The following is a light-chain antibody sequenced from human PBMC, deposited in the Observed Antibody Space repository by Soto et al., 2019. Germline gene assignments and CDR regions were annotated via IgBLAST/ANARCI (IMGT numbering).Light chain of an antibody. CDR3: QQYYSTPWT. CDR2: WAS. V-gene: IGKV4-1*01. J-gene: IGKJ1*01. CDR1: QSVLYSSNNKNY. Sequence: DIVMTQSPDSLAVSLGERATINCKSSQSVLYSSNNKNYLAWYQQKPGQPPKLLIHWASTRESGVPDRFSGSGSETDFTLTISSLQAEDVAVYYCQQYYSTPWTFGQGTKVESK.